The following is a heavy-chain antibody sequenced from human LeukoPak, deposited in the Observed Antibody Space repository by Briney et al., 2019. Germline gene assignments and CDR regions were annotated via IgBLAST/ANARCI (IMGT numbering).Heavy chain of an antibody. V-gene: IGHV4-34*01. J-gene: IGHJ4*02. Sequence: PSQTLSLTCAVYGGSFSGYYRSWIRKPPGKGQDLIGEINHSGSTNYNPSLKSRVTISVDTSKNQFSLKLSSVTAADTAVYYCARYSSSWLEYYFDYWGQGTLVTVSS. CDR2: INHSGST. D-gene: IGHD6-13*01. CDR1: GGSFSGYY. CDR3: ARYSSSWLEYYFDY.